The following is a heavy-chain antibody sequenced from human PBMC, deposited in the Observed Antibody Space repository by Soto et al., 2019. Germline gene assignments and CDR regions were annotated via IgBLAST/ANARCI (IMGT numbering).Heavy chain of an antibody. J-gene: IGHJ6*02. Sequence: QVQLVESGGGVVQPGRSLRLSCAASGFTFSSYAMHWVRQAPGKGLEWVAVISYDGSNKYYADSVKGRFTISRDNSKNTLYLQMNSLRAEDTAVYYCAREAYGDYTYYYYYGMDVWGQGTTVTVSS. V-gene: IGHV3-30-3*01. CDR3: AREAYGDYTYYYYYGMDV. CDR1: GFTFSSYA. D-gene: IGHD4-17*01. CDR2: ISYDGSNK.